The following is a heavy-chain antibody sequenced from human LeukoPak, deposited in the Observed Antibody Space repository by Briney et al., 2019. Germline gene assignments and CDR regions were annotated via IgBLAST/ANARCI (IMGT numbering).Heavy chain of an antibody. J-gene: IGHJ4*02. V-gene: IGHV1-2*02. CDR3: ARGRYCGETTCSDFAS. CDR1: GYTFTDYY. Sequence: GASVKVSCKASGYTFTDYYMHWVRQAPGPGLEWMGWINPNSGGTDYAQKFQGRVTLIRDTSISTAYMELSRLTSDDTAVYYCARGRYCGETTCSDFASWGQGTLVTVSS. D-gene: IGHD2-21*01. CDR2: INPNSGGT.